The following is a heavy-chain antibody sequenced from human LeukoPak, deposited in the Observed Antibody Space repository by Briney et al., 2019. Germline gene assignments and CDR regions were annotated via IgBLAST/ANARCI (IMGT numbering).Heavy chain of an antibody. J-gene: IGHJ5*02. CDR3: ARDAYYYGSGSYWSWFDP. CDR1: GGSISSYY. V-gene: IGHV4-59*01. D-gene: IGHD3-10*01. CDR2: IYYSGST. Sequence: SETLSLTCTVSGGSISSYYWSWIRQPPGKGLEWIGYIYYSGSTSYNPSLKSRVTISVDTSKNQFSLKLSSVTAADTAVYYCARDAYYYGSGSYWSWFDPWGQGTLVTVSS.